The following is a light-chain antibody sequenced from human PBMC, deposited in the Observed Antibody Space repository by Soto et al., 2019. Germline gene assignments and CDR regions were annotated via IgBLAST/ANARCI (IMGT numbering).Light chain of an antibody. J-gene: IGLJ2*01. CDR3: QVWDSSSDHPV. CDR2: YDR. CDR1: NIVRKN. Sequence: VLTQPPSMSVAPGETATLTCGGNNIVRKNVHWYQQKPGQAPVLVIYYDRDRPSGIPERFSGSNSGNTATLTISRVEAGDEADYYCQVWDSSSDHPVFGGGTKLTVL. V-gene: IGLV3-21*04.